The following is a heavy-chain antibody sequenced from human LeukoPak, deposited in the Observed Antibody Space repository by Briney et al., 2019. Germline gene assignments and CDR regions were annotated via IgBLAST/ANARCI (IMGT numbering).Heavy chain of an antibody. J-gene: IGHJ2*01. CDR2: INPSGGST. CDR3: ARPMTTVETRRRDWYFDL. D-gene: IGHD4-23*01. CDR1: VYTLTRYY. Sequence: ALLKVSCKASVYTLTRYYMHSTRQAPGQGLEGMGIINPSGGSTSYEQKFQGRVTMTRDTSTSTVYMELSSLRSEATAVYYCARPMTTVETRRRDWYFDLWGRGTLVTVSS. V-gene: IGHV1-46*01.